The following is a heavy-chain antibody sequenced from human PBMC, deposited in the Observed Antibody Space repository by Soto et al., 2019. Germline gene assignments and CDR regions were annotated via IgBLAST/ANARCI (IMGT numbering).Heavy chain of an antibody. V-gene: IGHV1-69*13. D-gene: IGHD2-2*01. CDR3: ARGIVVVPAAPPYYYYGMDV. CDR2: IIPIFGTA. Sequence: SVKVSCKASGGTFSSYAISWVRQAPGQGLEWMGGIIPIFGTANYAQKFQGRVTITADESTSTAYMELSSLRSEDTAVYYCARGIVVVPAAPPYYYYGMDVWGQGTTVTVSS. J-gene: IGHJ6*02. CDR1: GGTFSSYA.